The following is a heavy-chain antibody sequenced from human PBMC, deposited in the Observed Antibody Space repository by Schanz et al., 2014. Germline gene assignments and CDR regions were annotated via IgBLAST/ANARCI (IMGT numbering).Heavy chain of an antibody. J-gene: IGHJ4*02. Sequence: EVQLVESGGGLIQPGGSLRLSCAASGFGFSSYSMNWVRQAPGKGLEWVANIKEDGSVKDYVDSVKGRFTISRDNAKNTLFLQMNSLRAEDTAVYYCARDHTTESYYSAGPPIDYWGQGTLLTVSS. CDR2: IKEDGSVK. D-gene: IGHD1-26*01. CDR3: ARDHTTESYYSAGPPIDY. V-gene: IGHV3-7*01. CDR1: GFGFSSYS.